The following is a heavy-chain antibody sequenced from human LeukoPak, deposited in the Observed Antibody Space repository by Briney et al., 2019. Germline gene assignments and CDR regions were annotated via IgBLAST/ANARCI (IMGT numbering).Heavy chain of an antibody. D-gene: IGHD2-21*02. J-gene: IGHJ6*03. V-gene: IGHV4-39*07. Sequence: PSETLSLTCTVSGGSISSSSYYWGWIRQSPGKGLEWIGNIYYSGSTYYNPSLKSRVTISVDTSKNQFSLKLSSVTAADTAVYYCARAGCSDCYSSLYYYYYMDVWGKGTTVTISS. CDR1: GGSISSSSYY. CDR3: ARAGCSDCYSSLYYYYYMDV. CDR2: IYYSGST.